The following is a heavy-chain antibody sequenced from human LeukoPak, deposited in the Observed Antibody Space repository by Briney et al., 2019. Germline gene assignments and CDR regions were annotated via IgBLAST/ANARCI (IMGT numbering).Heavy chain of an antibody. J-gene: IGHJ4*02. V-gene: IGHV1-18*01. Sequence: AAVKVSFKASGYTFTIYGISWVRQAPGQGGEGMGWISAYNGNTNYARKLQGRGTITTDTSTSTAYMELRSLRSDDTAVYYCARRVDYFDYWGQGTLVTVSS. CDR1: GYTFTIYG. CDR2: ISAYNGNT. CDR3: ARRVDYFDY.